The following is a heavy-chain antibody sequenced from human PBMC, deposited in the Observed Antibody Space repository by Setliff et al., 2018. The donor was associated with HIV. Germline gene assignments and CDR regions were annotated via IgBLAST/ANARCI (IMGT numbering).Heavy chain of an antibody. CDR3: ARDTCDTPSCYAGPRFVY. D-gene: IGHD2-2*01. CDR2: IKQDGTDK. Sequence: GGSLRLSCIASGFSFNNYYMTWVRQAPGKGLEWVGNIKQDGTDKYYVDSVRGRFTISRDNARNSLFLQMNSLRVEDTAVYYCARDTCDTPSCYAGPRFVYWGQGNLVTVSS. V-gene: IGHV3-7*01. J-gene: IGHJ4*02. CDR1: GFSFNNYY.